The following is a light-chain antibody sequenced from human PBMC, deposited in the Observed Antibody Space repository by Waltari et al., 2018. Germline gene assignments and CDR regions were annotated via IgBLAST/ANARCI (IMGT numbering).Light chain of an antibody. CDR2: KNN. Sequence: YELTQPLSVSVNPGQTATITCEGNNFGSKDVHWYQQKPGQAPVLVIYKNNNRPSGIPERISGSKSGNTATLTLSGAQAGDEADYYCEVWDTTTVVFGGGTKLTVL. CDR3: EVWDTTTVV. V-gene: IGLV3-9*01. CDR1: NFGSKD. J-gene: IGLJ3*02.